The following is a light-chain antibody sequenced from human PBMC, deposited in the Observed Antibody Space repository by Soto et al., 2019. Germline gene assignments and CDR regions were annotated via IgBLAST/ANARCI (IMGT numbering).Light chain of an antibody. V-gene: IGKV1-5*03. CDR1: ESINIW. J-gene: IGKJ1*01. CDR2: KAS. CDR3: QQYHFLST. Sequence: DIQMAQSPSTLSASVGDRVTITCRASESINIWLAWFQQKPGKAPKLLISKASTLESGVPSRFSGSGSGTEFPLPISSLQPDDFATYPCQQYHFLSTFGQGPRVDIK.